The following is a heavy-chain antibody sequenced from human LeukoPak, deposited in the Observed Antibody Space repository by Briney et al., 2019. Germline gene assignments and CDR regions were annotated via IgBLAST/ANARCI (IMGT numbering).Heavy chain of an antibody. V-gene: IGHV3-23*01. J-gene: IGHJ4*02. CDR1: GFTFSSYS. Sequence: GSLRLSCAASGFTFSSYSMNWVRQAPGKGLEWVSAISGSGGSTYYADSVKGRFTISRDNSKNTLYLQMNSLRAEDTAVYYCAKLGGSYYDFDYWGQGTLVTVSS. CDR2: ISGSGGST. CDR3: AKLGGSYYDFDY. D-gene: IGHD1-26*01.